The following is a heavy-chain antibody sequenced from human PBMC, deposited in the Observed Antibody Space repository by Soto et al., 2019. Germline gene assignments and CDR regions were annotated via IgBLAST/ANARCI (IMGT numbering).Heavy chain of an antibody. D-gene: IGHD4-4*01. V-gene: IGHV3-33*01. Sequence: QVQLVESGGGVVQPGRSLRLSCVASGFTFRRYGMHWVRQAPGKGLEWGAVTWYDGSQKYYADSVKGRFTISRDNSKNTLYLQMNSMRAEDTAVYYCAGGHYRIDYWGQGTLVTVSS. CDR2: TWYDGSQK. J-gene: IGHJ4*02. CDR3: AGGHYRIDY. CDR1: GFTFRRYG.